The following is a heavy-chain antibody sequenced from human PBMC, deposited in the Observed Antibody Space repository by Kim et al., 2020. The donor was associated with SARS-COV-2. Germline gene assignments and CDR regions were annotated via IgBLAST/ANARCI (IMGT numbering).Heavy chain of an antibody. CDR1: GFTSSSYA. D-gene: IGHD3-10*01. CDR3: ARARLVWFGEGSGMDV. J-gene: IGHJ6*02. Sequence: GGSLRLSCAASGFTSSSYALHWVRQAPGKGLEWVAVISHDGYNKYQSDSVKGRFTISRDKSKNMLYLQMNSLRAEDTAVYYCARARLVWFGEGSGMDVWGQGTTVTVSS. V-gene: IGHV3-30-3*01. CDR2: ISHDGYNK.